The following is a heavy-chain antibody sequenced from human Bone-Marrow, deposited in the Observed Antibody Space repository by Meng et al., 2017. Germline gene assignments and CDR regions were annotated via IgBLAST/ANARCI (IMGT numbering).Heavy chain of an antibody. CDR2: IYHSGST. J-gene: IGHJ4*02. D-gene: IGHD6-6*01. CDR3: ARYSSSSLAFDF. CDR1: GGSISSGTYY. Sequence: QVQLQESGPGLVKPSQTLSLTCTVSGGSISSGTYYWGWIRQLPGKGLEWIGYIYHSGSTYFNPSLKSRVTVSVDRSKNQFSLNLSSVTAADTAVYYCARYSSSSLAFDFWGQGTLVTVSS. V-gene: IGHV4-30-4*08.